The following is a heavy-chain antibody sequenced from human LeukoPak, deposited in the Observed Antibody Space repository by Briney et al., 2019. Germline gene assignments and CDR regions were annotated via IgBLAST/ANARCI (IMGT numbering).Heavy chain of an antibody. CDR1: GFTFNSYA. CDR2: ISGSGGST. J-gene: IGHJ4*02. Sequence: PGGSLRLSCAASGFTFNSYAMSRVRQAPGNGLEGVSAISGSGGSTYYADSVKGRFTISRDNSKNTLYLQMNRLRAEDTAVYYCAMPGRYYGSGSYSPFDYWGQGTLVTVSS. D-gene: IGHD3-10*01. V-gene: IGHV3-23*01. CDR3: AMPGRYYGSGSYSPFDY.